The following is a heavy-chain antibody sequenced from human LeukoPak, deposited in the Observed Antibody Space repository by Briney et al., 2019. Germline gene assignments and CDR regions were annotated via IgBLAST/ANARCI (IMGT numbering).Heavy chain of an antibody. CDR2: IIPILGIS. CDR1: GGTFSSHT. CDR3: ARGSNSSYYFDY. Sequence: SVKVSCKASGGTFSSHTISWVRQAPGQRLEWIGRIIPILGISNYAQKFQGRVTITADKSTSTAYMELSSLRSEDTAVYYCARGSNSSYYFDYWGQGTLVTVSS. J-gene: IGHJ4*02. V-gene: IGHV1-69*02. D-gene: IGHD2-2*01.